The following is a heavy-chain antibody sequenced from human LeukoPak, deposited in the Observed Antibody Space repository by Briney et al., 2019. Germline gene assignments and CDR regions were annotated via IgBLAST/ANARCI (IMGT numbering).Heavy chain of an antibody. D-gene: IGHD2-2*01. CDR1: GFTFSSYA. CDR2: ISGSGGST. J-gene: IGHJ3*02. CDR3: AKDPIEYCSSTSCSFAFDI. Sequence: GGSLRLSCAAYGFTFSSYAMSWVRQAPGKGLEWVSAISGSGGSTYYADSVKGRFTISRDNSKNTLYLQMNSLRAEDTAVYYCAKDPIEYCSSTSCSFAFDIWGQGTMVTVSS. V-gene: IGHV3-23*01.